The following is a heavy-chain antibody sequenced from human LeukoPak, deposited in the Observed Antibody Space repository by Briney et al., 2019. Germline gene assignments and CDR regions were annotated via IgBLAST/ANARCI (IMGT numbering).Heavy chain of an antibody. V-gene: IGHV4-59*02. CDR1: GDSVTNNF. CDR2: VSHSGKT. CDR3: ARAGTTLFGVILNFDS. J-gene: IGHJ4*02. Sequence: SETLSLTCTVSGDSVTNNFWNWIRQSPGKGLEWIGFVSHSGKTNSNPALTSRVNISLDTSENRLSLNLGSVTTADTAVYYCARAGTTLFGVILNFDSWGQGTLVTVSS. D-gene: IGHD3-10*01.